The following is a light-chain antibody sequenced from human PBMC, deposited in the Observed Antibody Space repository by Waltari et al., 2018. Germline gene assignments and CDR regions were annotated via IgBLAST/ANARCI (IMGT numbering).Light chain of an antibody. J-gene: IGKJ2*01. CDR1: ENIGSY. V-gene: IGKV1-39*01. Sequence: DIQMTQSPSSLSASIGDRVTITCRASENIGSYLNGYQQRTGEAPKLLIYATSTFQTEGPSRVSGSGSRTDFTLPISSLQPEEFATYYFQHTFETPYSFGQGTKLESK. CDR3: QHTFETPYS. CDR2: ATS.